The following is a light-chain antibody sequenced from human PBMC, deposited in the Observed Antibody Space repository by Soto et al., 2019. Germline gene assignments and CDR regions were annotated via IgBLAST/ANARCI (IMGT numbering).Light chain of an antibody. J-gene: IGKJ4*01. V-gene: IGKV1-39*01. CDR3: QQSYSTPLT. Sequence: DIQMTQSPSSLSASVGDRVTITCRASQSISSYLNWYQQKPGKAPKLLIYAASSLHSGVPSRFSGSGSGTDFTLTIIRLQPEDFATYYCQQSYSTPLTFGGGTKVEIK. CDR1: QSISSY. CDR2: AAS.